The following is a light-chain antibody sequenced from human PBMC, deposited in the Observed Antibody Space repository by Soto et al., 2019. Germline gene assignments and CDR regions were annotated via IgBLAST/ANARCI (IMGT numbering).Light chain of an antibody. Sequence: QSALTQPASESGSPGQSITISCTGASSDVGNCNCVSWYQQHPGKAPKLMIYEVSNRPSGVSDRFSGSKAGNTASLTISGLQAEDDADYYCSSFTTSSTWVFGGGTKVTVL. J-gene: IGLJ3*02. CDR1: SSDVGNCNC. CDR3: SSFTTSSTWV. CDR2: EVS. V-gene: IGLV2-14*01.